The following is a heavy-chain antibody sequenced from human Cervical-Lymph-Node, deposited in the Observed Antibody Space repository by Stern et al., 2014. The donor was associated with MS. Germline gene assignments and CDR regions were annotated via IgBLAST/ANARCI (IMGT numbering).Heavy chain of an antibody. J-gene: IGHJ6*02. CDR2: IIPLSGKA. Sequence: VQLVQSGAEVKKPGSSGKVYCKASGGTFNRYAFSWVRQAPGQGLEWMGGIIPLSGKANYAQKFQGRVKLIADESTSTAYMELSSLRSEDAAVYYCASSYTGWDNPFHFYGMDVWGQGTAVTVSS. CDR1: GGTFNRYA. V-gene: IGHV1-69*01. CDR3: ASSYTGWDNPFHFYGMDV. D-gene: IGHD6-19*01.